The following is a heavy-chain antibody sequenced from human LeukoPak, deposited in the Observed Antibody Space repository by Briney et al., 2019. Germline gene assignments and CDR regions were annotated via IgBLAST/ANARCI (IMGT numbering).Heavy chain of an antibody. D-gene: IGHD6-6*01. CDR1: GYSFTSYW. CDR2: IYPGDSDT. V-gene: IGHV5-51*01. CDR3: ARHLYSSSSGEYYYYYYREV. Sequence: GESLKISCKGSGYSFTSYWIGWVRQMPGKGLEWMGIIYPGDSDTRYSPSFQGQVTISADKSISTAYLQWSSLKASDTAMYYCARHLYSSSSGEYYYYYYREVGGKGATVTVSS. J-gene: IGHJ6*03.